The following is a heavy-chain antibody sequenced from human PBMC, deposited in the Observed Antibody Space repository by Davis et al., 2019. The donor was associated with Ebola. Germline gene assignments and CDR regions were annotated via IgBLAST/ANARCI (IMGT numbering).Heavy chain of an antibody. J-gene: IGHJ4*02. Sequence: GESLKISCAASGFTFGSDWMSWVRQAPGKGLEWVANIKKDASEKYYVDSVKGRFTISRDNAKNSLYLQMNSLRAEDTAVYYCTTDSNYWGQGTLVTVSS. V-gene: IGHV3-7*03. CDR1: GFTFGSDW. CDR2: IKKDASEK. CDR3: TTDSNY.